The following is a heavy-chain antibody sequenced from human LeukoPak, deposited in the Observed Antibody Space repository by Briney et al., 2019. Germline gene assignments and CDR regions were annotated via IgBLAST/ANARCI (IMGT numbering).Heavy chain of an antibody. V-gene: IGHV3-7*01. CDR3: ARATDYDYVWGSYRYTWYFDY. D-gene: IGHD3-16*02. Sequence: GGSLRLSCAASGFTFSSYWMSWVRQAPGKGLEWVANIKQDGSEKYYVDSVKGRFTISRDNAKNSLYLQMNSLRAEDTAVYYCARATDYDYVWGSYRYTWYFDYWGQGTLVTVSS. J-gene: IGHJ4*02. CDR2: IKQDGSEK. CDR1: GFTFSSYW.